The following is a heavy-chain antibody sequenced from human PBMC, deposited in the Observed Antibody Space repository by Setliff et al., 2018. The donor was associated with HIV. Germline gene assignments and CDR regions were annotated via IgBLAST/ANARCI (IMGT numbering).Heavy chain of an antibody. J-gene: IGHJ5*02. CDR3: ARLNQQWLVRDSGSNWFDP. Sequence: SETLSLTCTVSGGSISSYYWSWVRQPPGKGLEWIGYVYYDGTTNYNPSLKSRVTISADTSKNRFSLKLNSVTAADTAVYYCARLNQQWLVRDSGSNWFDPWGQGILVTVSS. D-gene: IGHD6-19*01. V-gene: IGHV4-59*08. CDR1: GGSISSYY. CDR2: VYYDGTT.